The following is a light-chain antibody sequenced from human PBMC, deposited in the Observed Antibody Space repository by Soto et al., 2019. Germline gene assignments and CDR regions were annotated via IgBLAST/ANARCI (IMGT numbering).Light chain of an antibody. CDR2: DAS. CDR3: QQRSNWPIT. Sequence: EIVLTQSPATLSLSPGEIATLSCSASKSVSSYLAWYQQKPGQAPRLLIFDASNRATGIPARFSGSGSGTDFTLTISSLEPEDFAVYYCQQRSNWPITFGQGTRLEIK. J-gene: IGKJ5*01. V-gene: IGKV3-11*01. CDR1: KSVSSY.